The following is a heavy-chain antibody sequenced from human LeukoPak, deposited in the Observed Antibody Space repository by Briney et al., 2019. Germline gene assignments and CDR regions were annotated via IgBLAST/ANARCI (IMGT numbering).Heavy chain of an antibody. CDR1: GGSFSGYY. CDR3: TRATYSYDSSGYYALQD. D-gene: IGHD3-22*01. J-gene: IGHJ4*02. V-gene: IGHV4-34*01. Sequence: PSETLSLTCAVYGGSFSGYYCNWIRQSPGKGLEWIGEINHSGSTYYNPSLRNRATISVDTSQNHFSLRLNSVTAADTAVYYCTRATYSYDSSGYYALQDWGQGTLVTVSS. CDR2: INHSGST.